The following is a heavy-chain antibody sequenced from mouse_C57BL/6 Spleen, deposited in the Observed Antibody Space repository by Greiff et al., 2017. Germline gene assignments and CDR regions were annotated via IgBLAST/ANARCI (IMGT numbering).Heavy chain of an antibody. D-gene: IGHD2-3*01. V-gene: IGHV1-81*01. CDR3: ARNPYDGYSTYYYAMDY. CDR1: GYTFTSYG. J-gene: IGHJ4*01. CDR2: IYPRSGNT. Sequence: QVQLQQSGAELARPGASVKLSCKASGYTFTSYGISWVKQRTGQGLEWIGEIYPRSGNTYYNEKFKGKATLTADKSSSTAYMELRSLTSEDSAVYFCARNPYDGYSTYYYAMDYWGQGTSVTVSS.